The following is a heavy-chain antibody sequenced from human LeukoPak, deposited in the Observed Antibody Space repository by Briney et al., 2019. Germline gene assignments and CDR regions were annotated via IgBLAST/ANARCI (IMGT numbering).Heavy chain of an antibody. V-gene: IGHV1-18*01. Sequence: ASVKVSCKASGYTFANFGITWVRQAPGQGLEWMGWISVYNGNTNYAQNLQGRVTLATDTSTSTAYMELRSLRSDDTALYYCARTCSSSSCYMVHWGQGTLVTVSS. CDR3: ARTCSSSSCYMVH. CDR1: GYTFANFG. D-gene: IGHD2-2*02. CDR2: ISVYNGNT. J-gene: IGHJ4*02.